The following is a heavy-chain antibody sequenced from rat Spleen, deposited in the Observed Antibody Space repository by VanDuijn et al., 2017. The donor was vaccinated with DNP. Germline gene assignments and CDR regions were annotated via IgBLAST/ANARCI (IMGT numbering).Heavy chain of an antibody. D-gene: IGHD1-12*02. CDR2: ISYSGIT. Sequence: EVQLQESGPGLVKPSQSLSLTCSVTGYSITSNYWGWIRKFPGNKMEWMAYISYSGITGFNPSLKSRISITRDTSKNQFFLQLNSVTTEDTATYYCARGDGSYYWSFDFWGPGTMVTVSS. J-gene: IGHJ1*01. CDR3: ARGDGSYYWSFDF. CDR1: GYSITSNY. V-gene: IGHV3-1*01.